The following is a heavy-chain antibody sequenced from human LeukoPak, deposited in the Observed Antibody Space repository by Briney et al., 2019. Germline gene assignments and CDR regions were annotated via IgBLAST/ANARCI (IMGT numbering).Heavy chain of an antibody. CDR1: GGSFSGYY. CDR2: INHSGST. CDR3: ARGSSILYDYIWGSYRYYFDY. V-gene: IGHV4-34*01. D-gene: IGHD3-16*02. Sequence: PSETLSLTCAVYGGSFSGYYWSWIRQPPGKGLEWIGEINHSGSTNYNPSLKSRVTISVDTSKNQFSLKLSSVTAADTAVYYCARGSSILYDYIWGSYRYYFDYWGQGTLVTVSS. J-gene: IGHJ4*02.